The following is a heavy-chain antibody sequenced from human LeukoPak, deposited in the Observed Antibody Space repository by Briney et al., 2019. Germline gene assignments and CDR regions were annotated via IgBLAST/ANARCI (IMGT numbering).Heavy chain of an antibody. CDR3: ARAGPTFIAVAGPFDY. D-gene: IGHD6-19*01. CDR2: INPNSGGT. V-gene: IGHV1-2*02. CDR1: GYTFTSYA. Sequence: ASVKVSCKASGYTFTSYAMNWVRQAPGQGLEWMGWINPNSGGTNYAQKFQGRVTMTRDTSISTAYMELSRLRSDDTAVYYCARAGPTFIAVAGPFDYWGQGTLVTVSS. J-gene: IGHJ4*02.